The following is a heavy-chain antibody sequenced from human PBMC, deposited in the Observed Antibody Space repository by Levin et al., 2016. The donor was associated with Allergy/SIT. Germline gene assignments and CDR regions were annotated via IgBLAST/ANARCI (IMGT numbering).Heavy chain of an antibody. CDR2: IYPGDSDT. J-gene: IGHJ6*02. CDR3: ARLPATNWNYLRRHYYGMDV. Sequence: VRQMPGKGLEWMGIIYPGDSDTRYSPSFQGQVTISADKSISTAYLQWSSLKASDTAMYYCARLPATNWNYLRRHYYGMDVWGQGTTVTVSS. V-gene: IGHV5-51*01. D-gene: IGHD1-7*01.